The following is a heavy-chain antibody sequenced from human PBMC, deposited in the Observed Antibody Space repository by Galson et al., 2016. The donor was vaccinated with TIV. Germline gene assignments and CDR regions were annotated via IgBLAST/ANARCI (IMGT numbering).Heavy chain of an antibody. J-gene: IGHJ4*02. CDR2: ISWNSGNV. Sequence: LRLSCAASGFTFDDYAMHWVRQVPGKGLEWVSGISWNSGNVAYADSLKGRFTISRDNAKDSLYLQINSLRADDTAFYYCAKGAGRYSRSWYFDYWGQGTLVTVSS. CDR1: GFTFDDYA. CDR3: AKGAGRYSRSWYFDY. D-gene: IGHD6-13*01. V-gene: IGHV3-9*01.